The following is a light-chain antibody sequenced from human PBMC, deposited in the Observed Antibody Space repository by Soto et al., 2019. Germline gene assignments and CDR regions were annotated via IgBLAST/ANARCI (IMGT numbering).Light chain of an antibody. J-gene: IGLJ1*01. CDR2: DVS. CDR3: CSYAGGPYV. Sequence: QSVLTQPRSVSGSPGQSVAISCTGTSSDVGGYDYVSWYQQHPGKAPNVIIFDVSKRPSGVPDRFSGSKSGNTASLTISGLQAEDEADYYRCSYAGGPYVFGTGTKVTVL. V-gene: IGLV2-11*01. CDR1: SSDVGGYDY.